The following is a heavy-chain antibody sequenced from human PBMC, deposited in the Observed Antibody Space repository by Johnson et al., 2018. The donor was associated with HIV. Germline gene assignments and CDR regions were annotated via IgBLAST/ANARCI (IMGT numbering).Heavy chain of an antibody. CDR2: ISSDGGST. J-gene: IGHJ3*02. D-gene: IGHD3-22*01. V-gene: IGHV3-64*01. CDR1: GFTFSSYA. CDR3: SSPWYYDMYAFDI. Sequence: MLLVESGGGLVKPGGSLRLSCAASGFTFSSYAMHWVRQAPGKGLEYVSAISSDGGSTYYANSVKGRFSISRDNSKNTVYLQMNSLRPEDTAVYYCSSPWYYDMYAFDIWGQGTLVNVSS.